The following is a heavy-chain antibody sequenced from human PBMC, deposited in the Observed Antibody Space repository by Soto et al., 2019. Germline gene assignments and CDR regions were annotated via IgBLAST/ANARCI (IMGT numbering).Heavy chain of an antibody. Sequence: EVQLLESGGGLVQPGGSLRLSCAASGFTFSSYTMSWVRQAPGKGLEWVSAISGSGGSTYYADSVKGRFTISRDNSKNTLYLQMNSLRAEDTAVYYCAKTLSSVWYRGGFDYWGQGTLVTVSS. CDR2: ISGSGGST. CDR3: AKTLSSVWYRGGFDY. J-gene: IGHJ4*02. D-gene: IGHD6-19*01. CDR1: GFTFSSYT. V-gene: IGHV3-23*01.